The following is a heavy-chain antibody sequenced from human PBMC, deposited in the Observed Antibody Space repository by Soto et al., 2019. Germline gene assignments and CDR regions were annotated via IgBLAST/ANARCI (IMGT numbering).Heavy chain of an antibody. J-gene: IGHJ5*02. V-gene: IGHV3-23*01. CDR2: ISGSGGST. D-gene: IGHD3-10*01. CDR1: GFTFSSYA. CDR3: AKDQSVLLWFGESYNWFDP. Sequence: GGSLRLSCAASGFTFSSYAMSWVRQAPGKGLEWVSAISGSGGSTYYADSVKGRFTISRDNSKNTLYLQMNSLRAEDTAVYYCAKDQSVLLWFGESYNWFDPWGQGTLVTVSS.